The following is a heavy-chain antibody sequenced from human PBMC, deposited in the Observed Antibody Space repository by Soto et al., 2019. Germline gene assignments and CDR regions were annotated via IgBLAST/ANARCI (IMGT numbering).Heavy chain of an antibody. V-gene: IGHV3-23*01. CDR3: AKDGSWGDHYYFDN. CDR1: GFMFSSYA. D-gene: IGHD2-21*02. J-gene: IGHJ4*02. Sequence: HPGGSLRLSCAVSGFMFSSYAMTWFRQAPGKGLEWVSSISGSGGSTYYSDSVRGRFTISRDNSKKMLYLEMNSLKGDDTAVYYCAKDGSWGDHYYFDNWGQGTLVTVSS. CDR2: ISGSGGST.